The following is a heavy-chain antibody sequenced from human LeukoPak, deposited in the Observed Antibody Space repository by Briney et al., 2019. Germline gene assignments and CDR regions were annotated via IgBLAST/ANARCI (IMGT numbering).Heavy chain of an antibody. CDR3: ARPYCNSRSCHDYFDY. CDR2: INPITGGT. J-gene: IGHJ4*02. Sequence: ASVKVSCKASGYTFAGYYLHWVRQAPGQGLEWMGWINPITGGTKYAQRFQGRVTMTRDTSISTVYMELSRLRSDDTAVYYCARPYCNSRSCHDYFDYWGQGTLVTVSS. CDR1: GYTFAGYY. V-gene: IGHV1-2*02. D-gene: IGHD2-15*01.